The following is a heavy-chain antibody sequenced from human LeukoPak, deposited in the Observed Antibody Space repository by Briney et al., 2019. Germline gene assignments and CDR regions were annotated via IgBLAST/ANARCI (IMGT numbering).Heavy chain of an antibody. V-gene: IGHV4-30-2*01. CDR3: ARGREFLEWLKYWYFDL. CDR2: IYHSGST. CDR1: GGSISSGGYY. D-gene: IGHD3-3*01. J-gene: IGHJ2*01. Sequence: PSETLSLTCTVSGGSISSGGYYWSWIRQPPGKGLEWIGYIYHSGSTYYNPSLKSRVTISVDRSKNQFSLKLSSVTAADTAVYYCARGREFLEWLKYWYFDLWGRGTLVTVSS.